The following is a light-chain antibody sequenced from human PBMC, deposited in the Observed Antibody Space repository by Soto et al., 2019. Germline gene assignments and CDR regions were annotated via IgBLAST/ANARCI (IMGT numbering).Light chain of an antibody. CDR3: SSYAGSYLLYV. V-gene: IGLV2-14*01. J-gene: IGLJ1*01. CDR1: SSDVGAYKY. Sequence: QSALTQPASVSGSPGQSITISCTGTSSDVGAYKYVSWYQQHPGKAPKLMIYEVSNRPSGVSNRFSGSKSGNTASVTISGLQAEDEADYYCSSYAGSYLLYVFGTGTKVTVL. CDR2: EVS.